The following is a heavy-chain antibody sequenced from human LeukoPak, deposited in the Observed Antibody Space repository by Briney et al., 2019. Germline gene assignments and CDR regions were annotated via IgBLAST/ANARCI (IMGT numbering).Heavy chain of an antibody. J-gene: IGHJ4*02. CDR2: VSSSGSTI. V-gene: IGHV3-11*04. CDR1: GFTFSDYY. D-gene: IGHD3-22*01. Sequence: PGGSLRLSCAASGFTFSDYYMSWIRQAPGKGLEWVSYVSSSGSTIYYADSVKGRFTISRDNAKNSLYLQMNSLRAEVTAVYYCARDREGYYDSSGYPLDYWGQGTLVTVSS. CDR3: ARDREGYYDSSGYPLDY.